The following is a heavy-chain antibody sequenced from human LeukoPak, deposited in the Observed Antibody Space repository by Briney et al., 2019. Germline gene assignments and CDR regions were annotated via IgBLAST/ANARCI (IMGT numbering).Heavy chain of an antibody. V-gene: IGHV3-66*01. D-gene: IGHD6-13*01. J-gene: IGHJ4*02. Sequence: GSLRLSCAASGFTVSSNHMSWVRQAPGKGLEWVSVIYSGGSTYYADSVKGRFTISRDNSKNTLYLQMNSLRAEDTAVYYCASGIAAAETFDYWGQGTPVTVSS. CDR2: IYSGGST. CDR1: GFTVSSNH. CDR3: ASGIAAAETFDY.